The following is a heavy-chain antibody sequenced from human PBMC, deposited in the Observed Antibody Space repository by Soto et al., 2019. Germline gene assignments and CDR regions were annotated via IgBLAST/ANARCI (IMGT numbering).Heavy chain of an antibody. CDR3: ARRIIGITRYFDL. V-gene: IGHV3-23*01. J-gene: IGHJ2*01. D-gene: IGHD1-7*01. CDR2: ISGTGGT. CDR1: GFTFSNYA. Sequence: EVQLLESGGGLVQSGGSLRLSCVVSGFTFSNYAMTWVRRAPGKGLEWVSTISGTGGTYYGDSVKGRVTISRDISKNTLYLQMNSLRAEDTAVYYCARRIIGITRYFDLWGRGTVVTVSS.